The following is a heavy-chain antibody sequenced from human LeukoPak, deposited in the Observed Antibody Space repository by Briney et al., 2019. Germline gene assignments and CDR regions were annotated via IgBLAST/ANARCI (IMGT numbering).Heavy chain of an antibody. V-gene: IGHV3-23*01. D-gene: IGHD3-10*01. CDR1: GFTFSTYG. CDR2: ISSSGDSI. J-gene: IGHJ4*02. CDR3: ARGRNFGSGSYVFDY. Sequence: PGGSLRLSCVTSGFTFSTYGFSWVRQAPGKGLAWVSRISSSGDSINYADFVKGRFTISRDKSKNTVYLQMDSLRADDTAVYFCARGRNFGSGSYVFDYWGQGTLVTVSS.